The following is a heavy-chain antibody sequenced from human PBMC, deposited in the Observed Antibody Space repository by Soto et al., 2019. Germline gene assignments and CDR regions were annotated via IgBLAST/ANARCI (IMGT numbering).Heavy chain of an antibody. CDR2: IDPSDSQT. V-gene: IGHV5-10-1*01. J-gene: IGHJ4*02. CDR3: TRQIYDSDTGPNFQYYFDS. Sequence: RGESLKISCKGSGYSFAGYWITWVRQKPGKGLEWMGRIDPSDSQTYYSPSFRGHVTISVTKSITTVFLQWSSLRASDTAMYYCTRQIYDSDTGPNFQYYFDSWGPGTPVTVSS. CDR1: GYSFAGYW. D-gene: IGHD3-22*01.